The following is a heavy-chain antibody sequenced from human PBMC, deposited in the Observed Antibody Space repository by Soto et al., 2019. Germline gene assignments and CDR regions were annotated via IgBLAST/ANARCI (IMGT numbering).Heavy chain of an antibody. V-gene: IGHV4-59*01. CDR3: AREGNLGRWLQPLDF. CDR2: IYYGGGT. Sequence: SETLSLTCTVSGGSISSYYWNWIRQPPGKGLEWIGDIYYGGGTNYNPSLKSRVTMSVDTSKNQFSLKLISVTAADAAKYFCAREGNLGRWLQPLDFWGQGTLVTVSS. J-gene: IGHJ4*02. D-gene: IGHD5-12*01. CDR1: GGSISSYY.